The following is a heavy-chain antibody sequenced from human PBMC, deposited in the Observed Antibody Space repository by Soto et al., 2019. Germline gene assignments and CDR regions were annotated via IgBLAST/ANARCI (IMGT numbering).Heavy chain of an antibody. V-gene: IGHV5-51*01. Sequence: GESLKISCQGFGYKFSTYWIAWVRQTPGKGLEWMGNIYPGDSEIRYSPSFEGQVTLSADKSISTAYLQWSSLKASDTAMYYCARAVGGGSLFPWGQGTLVTVSS. J-gene: IGHJ5*02. CDR3: ARAVGGGSLFP. D-gene: IGHD1-26*01. CDR1: GYKFSTYW. CDR2: IYPGDSEI.